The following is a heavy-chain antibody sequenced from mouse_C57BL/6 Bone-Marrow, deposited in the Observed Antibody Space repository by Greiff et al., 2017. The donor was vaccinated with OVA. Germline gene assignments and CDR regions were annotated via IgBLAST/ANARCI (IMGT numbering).Heavy chain of an antibody. CDR3: ASAVFAY. CDR2: IDPSDTYT. Sequence: VQLQQPGAEVVKPGASVKLSCKASGYTFTSYWMQWIKQRPGQGLEWIGEIDPSDTYTNYNQKFRATATLTVDTSSSTAYMQLTSLTSEDSAVYYCASAVFAYWGQGTLVTVSA. V-gene: IGHV1-50*01. CDR1: GYTFTSYW. J-gene: IGHJ3*01.